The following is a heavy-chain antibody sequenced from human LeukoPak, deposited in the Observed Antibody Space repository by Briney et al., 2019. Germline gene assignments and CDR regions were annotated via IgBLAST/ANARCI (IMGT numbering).Heavy chain of an antibody. V-gene: IGHV3-21*01. CDR1: GFTFSSYS. J-gene: IGHJ6*02. CDR2: INSSSSYI. D-gene: IGHD2-2*01. CDR3: AREGDIVVVPAALDV. Sequence: WGSLRLSCAASGFTFSSYSMNWIRQAPGKGLEWVSSINSSSSYIYYAYSMKGRFTISRDNAKNSLYLQMNSLRAEDTAVYYCAREGDIVVVPAALDVWGQGTTVTVSS.